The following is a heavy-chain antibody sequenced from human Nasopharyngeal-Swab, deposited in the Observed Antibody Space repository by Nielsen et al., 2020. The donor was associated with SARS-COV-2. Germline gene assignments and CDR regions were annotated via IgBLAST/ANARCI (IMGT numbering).Heavy chain of an antibody. J-gene: IGHJ6*02. Sequence: SVKVSCKASGGTFSSYAISWVRQAPGQGLEWMGGIIPIFGTANYAQKFQGRVTITAAESTSTAYMELSSLRSEDTAVFYCARGGGDYGDYEYKEGYYYYGIDVWGQGTTVTVSS. CDR2: IIPIFGTA. D-gene: IGHD4-17*01. V-gene: IGHV1-69*13. CDR1: GGTFSSYA. CDR3: ARGGGDYGDYEYKEGYYYYGIDV.